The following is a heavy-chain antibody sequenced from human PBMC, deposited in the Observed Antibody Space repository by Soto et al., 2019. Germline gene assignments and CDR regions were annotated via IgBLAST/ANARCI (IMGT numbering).Heavy chain of an antibody. Sequence: QVQLVESGGGVVQPGRSLRLSCAASGFTFSSYGMHWVRQAPGKGLEWVAVIWYDGSNKYYADSVKGRFTISRDNSKNTLYLQINNLRAEDTACYYLASHYYGSCGPHFGFFCHWGQGTLVTGFS. CDR2: IWYDGSNK. D-gene: IGHD3-22*01. J-gene: IGHJ4*03. CDR1: GFTFSSYG. V-gene: IGHV3-33*01. CDR3: ASHYYGSCGPHFGFFCH.